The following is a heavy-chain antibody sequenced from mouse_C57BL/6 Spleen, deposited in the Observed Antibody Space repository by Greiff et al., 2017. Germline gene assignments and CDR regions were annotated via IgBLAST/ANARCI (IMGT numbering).Heavy chain of an antibody. V-gene: IGHV1-15*01. Sequence: QVHVKQSGAELVRPGASVTLSCKASGYTFTDYEMHWVKQTPVHGLEWIGAIDPETGGTAYNQKFKGKAILTADKSSSTAYMELRSLTSEDSAVYYCTRSLSFYWGQGTTLTVSS. J-gene: IGHJ2*01. CDR1: GYTFTDYE. CDR2: IDPETGGT. CDR3: TRSLSFY.